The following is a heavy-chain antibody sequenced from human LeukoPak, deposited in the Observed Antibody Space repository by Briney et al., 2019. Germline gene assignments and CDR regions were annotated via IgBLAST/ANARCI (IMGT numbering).Heavy chain of an antibody. CDR2: IYYSGST. J-gene: IGHJ2*01. V-gene: IGHV4-39*01. D-gene: IGHD6-13*01. CDR1: GGPISSSSYY. Sequence: KPSETLSLTCTVSGGPISSSSYYWGWIRQPPGKGLEWIGTIYYSGSTYYNPSLKSRVTISVDTSKNQFSLKLSSVTAADTAVYYCARHPAGYSSSWVPYWYFDLWGRGTLVTVSS. CDR3: ARHPAGYSSSWVPYWYFDL.